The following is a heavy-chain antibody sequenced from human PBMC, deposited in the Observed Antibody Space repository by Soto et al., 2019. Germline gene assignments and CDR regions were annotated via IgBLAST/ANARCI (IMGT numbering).Heavy chain of an antibody. CDR3: AGSLYDILTGYSDYYYYGMDV. CDR2: IYSGGST. D-gene: IGHD3-9*01. Sequence: GGSLRLSCAASGFTVSSNYMSWVRQAPGKGLEWVSVIYSGGSTYYADSVKGRFTISRDNSKNTLYLQMNSLRAEDTAVYYCAGSLYDILTGYSDYYYYGMDVWGRGTTVTVSS. J-gene: IGHJ6*02. V-gene: IGHV3-53*01. CDR1: GFTVSSNY.